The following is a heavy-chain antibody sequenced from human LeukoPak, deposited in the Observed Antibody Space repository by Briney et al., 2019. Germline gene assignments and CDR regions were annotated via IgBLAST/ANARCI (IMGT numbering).Heavy chain of an antibody. D-gene: IGHD6-6*01. V-gene: IGHV3-7*04. Sequence: GGSLILCCGACGFTFSSYWMSWVQQAPRKGVERVANIKQDGSDKYYVDSVEGRFTISRDYAKNSLYQHMSRKRAEHAVVYYCATEEYISSSHDYWGEGTLCTVSS. CDR1: GFTFSSYW. CDR3: ATEEYISSSHDY. CDR2: IKQDGSDK. J-gene: IGHJ4*02.